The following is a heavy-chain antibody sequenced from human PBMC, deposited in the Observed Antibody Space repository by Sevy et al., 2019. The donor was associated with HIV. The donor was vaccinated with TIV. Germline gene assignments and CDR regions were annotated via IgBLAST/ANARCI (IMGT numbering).Heavy chain of an antibody. CDR3: ASDGPVAGTSSFGGDY. V-gene: IGHV1-2*02. CDR2: INPNSGGT. Sequence: ASVKVSCKASGYTFTGYYMHWVRQAPGQGLEWMGWINPNSGGTNYAQKFQGRVTMTRDTSISTAYMELSRLRSDDTAVYYCASDGPVAGTSSFGGDYWGQGTLVTVSS. CDR1: GYTFTGYY. J-gene: IGHJ4*02. D-gene: IGHD6-19*01.